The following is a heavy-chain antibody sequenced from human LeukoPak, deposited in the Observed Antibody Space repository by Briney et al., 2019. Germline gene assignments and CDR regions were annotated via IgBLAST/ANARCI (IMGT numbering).Heavy chain of an antibody. V-gene: IGHV3-30-3*01. Sequence: PGGSLRLSCAASGFTFSSYAMHWVRQAPGKGLEWVAVISYDGSNKYYADSVKGRFTISRDNSKNTLYLQMNSLRAEDTAVYYCARDHGSGSSTAFDYWGQGTLVTVSS. CDR3: ARDHGSGSSTAFDY. CDR1: GFTFSSYA. J-gene: IGHJ4*02. D-gene: IGHD3-10*01. CDR2: ISYDGSNK.